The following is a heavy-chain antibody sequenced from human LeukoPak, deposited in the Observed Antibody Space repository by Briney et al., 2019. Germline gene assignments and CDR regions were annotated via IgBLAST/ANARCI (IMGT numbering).Heavy chain of an antibody. CDR2: IFNSGDT. D-gene: IGHD1-1*01. CDR3: ARDPAPATGAFDI. CDR1: GFTISSNY. V-gene: IGHV3-53*01. J-gene: IGHJ3*02. Sequence: GGSLRLSCAASGFTISSNYMSWVRQAPGKGLEWVSVIFNSGDTYYADSVKGRFTISRDTSKNTLYLQMNSLRVGDTAVYYCARDPAPATGAFDIWGQGTMVIIS.